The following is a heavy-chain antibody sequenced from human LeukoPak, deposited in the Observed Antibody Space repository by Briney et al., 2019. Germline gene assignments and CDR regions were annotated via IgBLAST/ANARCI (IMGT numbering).Heavy chain of an antibody. V-gene: IGHV4-38-2*02. J-gene: IGHJ6*03. CDR3: ARDGGAPGYMDV. CDR2: IYHSGST. Sequence: PSETLSLTCTVSGYSISSGYYWGWIRQPPGKGLEWIGSIYHSGSTYYNPSLKSRVTISVDTSKNQFSLKLSSVTAADTAVYYCARDGGAPGYMDVWGKGTTVTISS. D-gene: IGHD3-10*01. CDR1: GYSISSGYY.